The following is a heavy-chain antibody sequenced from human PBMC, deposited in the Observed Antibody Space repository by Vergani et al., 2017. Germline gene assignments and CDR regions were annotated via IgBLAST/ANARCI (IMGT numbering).Heavy chain of an antibody. V-gene: IGHV1-46*01. Sequence: QVQLVQSGAEVKKPGASVKVSCQASGYTFTSYYIHWVRQAPGQGLEWMGIINPSGGSTNYAQKFQGRVTMTRDTSTSTVFMELSSLRPEDTAVYYCARGCGSTSCYKRGEDWFDPWGQGTLVTVSS. CDR2: INPSGGST. CDR3: ARGCGSTSCYKRGEDWFDP. CDR1: GYTFTSYY. D-gene: IGHD2-2*02. J-gene: IGHJ5*02.